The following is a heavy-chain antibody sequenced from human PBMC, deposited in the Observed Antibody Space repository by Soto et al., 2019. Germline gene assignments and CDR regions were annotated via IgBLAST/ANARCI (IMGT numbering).Heavy chain of an antibody. V-gene: IGHV1-69*01. CDR1: XXTFSXYA. CDR3: ARSGYSYGPRDY. D-gene: IGHD5-18*01. Sequence: KKPGSXVXXSXXXXXXTFSXYAXXXXXXXPGQGLEWMGGIIPIFGTANYAQKFQGRVTITADESTSTAYMELSSLRSEDTAVYYCARSGYSYGPRDYWGQGTLVTVSS. CDR2: IIPIFGTA. J-gene: IGHJ4*02.